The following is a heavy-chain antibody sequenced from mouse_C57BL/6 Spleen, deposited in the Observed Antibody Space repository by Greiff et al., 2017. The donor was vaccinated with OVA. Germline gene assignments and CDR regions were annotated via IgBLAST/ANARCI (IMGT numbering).Heavy chain of an antibody. V-gene: IGHV1-72*01. D-gene: IGHD2-1*01. CDR3: ARWNGNYEYWYFDV. CDR1: GYTFTSYW. J-gene: IGHJ1*03. CDR2: IDPNSGGT. Sequence: QVQLQQPGAELVKPGASVKLSCKASGYTFTSYWMHWVKQRPGRGLEWIGRIDPNSGGTKYNEKFKSKATLTVDKPSSTAYMQLSSLTSEVSAVYYCARWNGNYEYWYFDVWGTGTTVTVSS.